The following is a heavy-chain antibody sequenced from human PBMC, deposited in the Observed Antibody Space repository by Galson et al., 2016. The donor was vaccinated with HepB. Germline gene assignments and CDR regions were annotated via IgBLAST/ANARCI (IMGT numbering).Heavy chain of an antibody. CDR3: MKGSFSSGWSNWFDP. CDR2: IDNNGGNA. CDR1: GFTFGSFA. D-gene: IGHD6-19*01. J-gene: IGHJ5*02. Sequence: SLRLSCAVSGFTFGSFAMHWVRQSPGRGLEYVSGIDNNGGNAYYADSVRGRFTISRDKSRTTLYLQMGSLRADDTAVYYCMKGSFSSGWSNWFDPWGQGTLVTVSS. V-gene: IGHV3-64D*08.